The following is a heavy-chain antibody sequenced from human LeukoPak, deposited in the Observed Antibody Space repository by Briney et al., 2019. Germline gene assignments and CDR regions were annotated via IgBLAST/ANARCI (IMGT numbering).Heavy chain of an antibody. D-gene: IGHD3-10*01. CDR3: ARGSGTYYYGSGTYRVDYYYMDV. CDR1: GGSISSYY. V-gene: IGHV4-4*07. Sequence: PSETLSLTCTVSGGSISSYYWSWIRQPAGKGLEWIGRIYTSGSTNYNPSLKSRVTISVDTSKNQFSLKLSSVTAADTAVYYCARGSGTYYYGSGTYRVDYYYMDVWGKGTTVTVSS. CDR2: IYTSGST. J-gene: IGHJ6*03.